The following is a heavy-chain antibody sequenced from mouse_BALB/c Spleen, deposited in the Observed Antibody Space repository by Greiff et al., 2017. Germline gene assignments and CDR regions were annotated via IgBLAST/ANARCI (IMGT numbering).Heavy chain of an antibody. J-gene: IGHJ3*01. CDR1: GFNIKDYY. CDR3: NAMITTPAWFAD. D-gene: IGHD2-4*01. Sequence: VQLQQSGAELVRSGASVKLSCTASGFNIKDYYMHWVKQRPEQGLEWIGWIDPENGDTEYAPKFQGKATMTADTSSNTAYLQLSSLTSEDTAVYYCNAMITTPAWFADWGQGTLVTVSA. V-gene: IGHV14-4*02. CDR2: IDPENGDT.